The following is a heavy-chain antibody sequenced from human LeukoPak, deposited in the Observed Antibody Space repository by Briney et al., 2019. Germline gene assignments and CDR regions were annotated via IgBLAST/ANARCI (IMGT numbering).Heavy chain of an antibody. J-gene: IGHJ4*02. CDR3: ARLLIYCSSTSCHFDY. D-gene: IGHD2-2*01. Sequence: KPSETLSLTCTVSGGSISSSNYYWGWIRQPPGKGLEWIGSIYYGGITYYNPSLKSRVTISVDTSNNQFSLKLSSVTAADTAMYYCARLLIYCSSTSCHFDYWGQGTLVTVSS. V-gene: IGHV4-39*01. CDR1: GGSISSSNYY. CDR2: IYYGGIT.